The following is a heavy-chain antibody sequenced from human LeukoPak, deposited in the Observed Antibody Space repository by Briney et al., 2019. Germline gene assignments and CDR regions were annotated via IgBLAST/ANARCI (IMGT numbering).Heavy chain of an antibody. Sequence: GKSLRLSCAAAKSSLSAWAMHWVRQAPGKGLEWVAVISYDGSNKYYADSVKGRFTISRDNSKNTLYLQMNSLRAEDTAVYYCARAQVPYCTNGVCSPYMDVWGKGTTVTVSS. D-gene: IGHD2-8*01. CDR2: ISYDGSNK. J-gene: IGHJ6*03. CDR3: ARAQVPYCTNGVCSPYMDV. CDR1: KSSLSAWA. V-gene: IGHV3-30-3*01.